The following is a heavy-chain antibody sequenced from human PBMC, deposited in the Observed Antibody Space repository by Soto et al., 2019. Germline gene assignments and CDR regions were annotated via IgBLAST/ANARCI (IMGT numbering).Heavy chain of an antibody. CDR3: ARSYSGGDAYFDY. D-gene: IGHD2-21*02. CDR1: GGSISSGGYA. Sequence: SETLSLTCAVSGGSISSGGYAWAWIRQPPGKGLEWVGYIYQSGSTYYNPSLKSRVTIAADRSKNQFSLNLASVTAADSAVYYCARSYSGGDAYFDYWGQGTVVTVSS. J-gene: IGHJ4*02. CDR2: IYQSGST. V-gene: IGHV4-30-2*01.